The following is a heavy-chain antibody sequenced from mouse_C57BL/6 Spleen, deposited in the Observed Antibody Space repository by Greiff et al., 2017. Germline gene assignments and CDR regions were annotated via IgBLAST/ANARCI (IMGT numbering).Heavy chain of an antibody. CDR1: GFTFSSYG. V-gene: IGHV5-6*01. J-gene: IGHJ3*01. CDR3: AREGGHYGNYGFAY. Sequence: EVQGVESGGDLVKPGGSLKLSCAASGFTFSSYGMSWVRQTPDKRLEWVATISSGGSYTYYPDSVKGRFTISRDNAKNTLYLQMSSLKSEDTAMYYCAREGGHYGNYGFAYWGQGTLVTVSA. D-gene: IGHD2-1*01. CDR2: ISSGGSYT.